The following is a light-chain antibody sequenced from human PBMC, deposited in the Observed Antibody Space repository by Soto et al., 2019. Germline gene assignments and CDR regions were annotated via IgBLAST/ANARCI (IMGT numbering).Light chain of an antibody. CDR3: QHSYRTPWT. CDR2: AAS. J-gene: IGKJ1*01. Sequence: DIQMTQSPSSLSASVGDRVTITCRASQSISSYLNWYQQKPGKAPKLLIYAASSLQSGVPSRFSGSGSGTDFTLTISSLQPEDFATYYCQHSYRTPWTFVQVTKVEIK. V-gene: IGKV1-39*01. CDR1: QSISSY.